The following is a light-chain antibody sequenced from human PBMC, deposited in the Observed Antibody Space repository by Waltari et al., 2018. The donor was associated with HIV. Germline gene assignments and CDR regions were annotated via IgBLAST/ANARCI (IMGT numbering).Light chain of an antibody. CDR2: GAS. J-gene: IGKJ5*01. V-gene: IGKV3-20*01. CDR1: QSISASQ. CDR3: QQYGRSPIT. Sequence: EIVLTQSPDTLSVSPGQSATLSCRASQSISASQLAWYQQKPGQAPRLVIYGASTRATGIPDRFSGSGSGTDFALTISRLEPEDSAVFYCQQYGRSPITFGLGTWLEIK.